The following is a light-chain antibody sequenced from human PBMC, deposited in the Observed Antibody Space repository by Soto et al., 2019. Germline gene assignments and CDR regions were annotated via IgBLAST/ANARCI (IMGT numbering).Light chain of an antibody. CDR1: QSISSY. CDR2: AAS. Sequence: DIQMTQSPSSLSASVGDRVTITCRASQSISSYLNWYQQKPGKAPKLLIYAASSLRSGVTSRFSGSGSGTDFTLTISSLQPEDFATYYCQQSYSTPPFTFGPGTKVDIK. CDR3: QQSYSTPPFT. J-gene: IGKJ3*01. V-gene: IGKV1-39*01.